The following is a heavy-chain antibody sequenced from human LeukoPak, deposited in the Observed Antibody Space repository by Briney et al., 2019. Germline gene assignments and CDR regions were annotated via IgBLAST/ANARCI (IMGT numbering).Heavy chain of an antibody. Sequence: SETLSLTCTVPGGSISSYYWSWIRQPAGKGLEWIGRIYASGSTNYNPSLKSRVTMSVDTSKNQFSLKLSSVTAADTAVYYCARDLYYYDSNGSEEGMDVWGQGTTVTVSS. J-gene: IGHJ6*02. CDR1: GGSISSYY. CDR2: IYASGST. D-gene: IGHD3-22*01. V-gene: IGHV4-4*07. CDR3: ARDLYYYDSNGSEEGMDV.